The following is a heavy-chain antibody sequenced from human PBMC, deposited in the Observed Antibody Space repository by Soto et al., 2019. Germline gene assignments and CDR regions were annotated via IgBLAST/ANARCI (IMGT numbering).Heavy chain of an antibody. CDR1: GGSISSGDYY. D-gene: IGHD4-17*01. CDR3: ARNDYGDYFALPY. V-gene: IGHV4-30-4*01. CDR2: IYYSGST. Sequence: PSETLSLTCTVSGGSISSGDYYWSWIRQPPGKGLEWIGYIYYSGSTYYNPSLKSRVTISVDTSKNQFSLKLSSVTAADTAVYYCARNDYGDYFALPYWGQGTLVTVSS. J-gene: IGHJ4*02.